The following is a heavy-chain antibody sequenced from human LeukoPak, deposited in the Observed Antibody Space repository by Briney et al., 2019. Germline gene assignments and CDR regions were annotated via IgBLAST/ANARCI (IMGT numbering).Heavy chain of an antibody. J-gene: IGHJ5*02. Sequence: RGEALKICCTGSGYSFTSYWIGWVRQMPGKGQEWMGIIYPGGSDNRYSPSFHGEVTISADKSISTAYLLWSSLKAADAAMYYCARVQYQLLSGWFDPWGQGTLVTVSS. D-gene: IGHD2-2*01. CDR2: IYPGGSDN. CDR1: GYSFTSYW. CDR3: ARVQYQLLSGWFDP. V-gene: IGHV5-51*01.